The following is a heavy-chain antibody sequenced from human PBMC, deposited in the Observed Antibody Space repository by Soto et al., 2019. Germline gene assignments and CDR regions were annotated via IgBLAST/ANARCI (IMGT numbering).Heavy chain of an antibody. CDR3: ARGRLDFGLVILVGVDP. V-gene: IGHV4-34*01. D-gene: IGHD3-3*01. J-gene: IGHJ5*02. CDR1: GGSFSGYY. Sequence: QVQLQQWGAGLLKPSETLSLTCAVYGGSFSGYYWSWIRQPPWKGLEWSGEINHSGSTNYNPSLKSRVTISVDTSKNQFSLKLSSVTAADTAVYYCARGRLDFGLVILVGVDPWGQGTLVTVSS. CDR2: INHSGST.